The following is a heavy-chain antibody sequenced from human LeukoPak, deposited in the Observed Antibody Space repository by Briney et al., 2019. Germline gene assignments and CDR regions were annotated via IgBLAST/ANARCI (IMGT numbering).Heavy chain of an antibody. D-gene: IGHD1-26*01. V-gene: IGHV4-4*08. J-gene: IGHJ4*02. Sequence: KPSETLSLTCTVSGGSISSYYWSWIRQPPGKGLEWIGYIYTSGSTNYNPSLKSRVTMSVDTSKNQFSLKLSSVTAADTAVYYCARVSGIVGAQTFDYWGQGTLVTVSS. CDR2: IYTSGST. CDR3: ARVSGIVGAQTFDY. CDR1: GGSISSYY.